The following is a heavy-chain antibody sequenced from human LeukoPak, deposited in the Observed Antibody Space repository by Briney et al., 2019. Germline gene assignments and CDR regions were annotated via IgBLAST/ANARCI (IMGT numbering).Heavy chain of an antibody. CDR2: IDTSSSTM. CDR1: AFTFSDYS. D-gene: IGHD7-27*01. CDR3: AREDDSWGPNNLDL. V-gene: IGHV3-48*02. Sequence: PGGSLRLSCAASAFTFSDYSMNWVRQAPGKGLGWISYIDTSSSTMYYADSVMGRFTISRNNAKESLYLQMNSLRDEDTAVYYCAREDDSWGPNNLDLWGQGTMVTVSS. J-gene: IGHJ3*01.